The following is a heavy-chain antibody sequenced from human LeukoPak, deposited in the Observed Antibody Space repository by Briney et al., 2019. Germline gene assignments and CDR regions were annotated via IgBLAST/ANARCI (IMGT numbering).Heavy chain of an antibody. CDR2: ISGGGGST. Sequence: QTGGSLRLSCAASGFTFSTYAMSWVRQAPGKGLEWVSGISGGGGSTNYADSVKGRFTISRDSSKNTLYLQMNTLSAEDTAVYYCAKDIAVAGTYVFDYWGQGTLVTVSS. CDR1: GFTFSTYA. V-gene: IGHV3-23*01. J-gene: IGHJ4*02. D-gene: IGHD6-19*01. CDR3: AKDIAVAGTYVFDY.